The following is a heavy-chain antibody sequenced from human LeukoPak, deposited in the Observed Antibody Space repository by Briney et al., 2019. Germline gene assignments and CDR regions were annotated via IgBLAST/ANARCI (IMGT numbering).Heavy chain of an antibody. D-gene: IGHD6-13*01. J-gene: IGHJ4*02. CDR1: GGSISSSSYY. Sequence: LSLTCTVSGGSISSSSYYCGWIRQAPVEGLEWVSYISSSGSTIYYADAVKGRFTISRDNAKNSLYLQMNSLRAEDTAVYYCASVSVAAAGTYIDHWRQGTRVTVSS. CDR3: ASVSVAAAGTYIDH. V-gene: IGHV3-11*04. CDR2: ISSSGSTI.